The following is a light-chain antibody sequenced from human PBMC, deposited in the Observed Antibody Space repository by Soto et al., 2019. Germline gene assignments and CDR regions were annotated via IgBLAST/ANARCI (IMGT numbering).Light chain of an antibody. J-gene: IGKJ1*01. Sequence: DIVMTQSPDSLSGSLGERATINCKSSQSVLYSSNNKNYLAWYQQKPGQPPKLLISWASIRESGAPDRFSGSGSGTDFTLAISSLQAEDVAVYYCQHSYSTPPTFGQGTKVDI. CDR2: WAS. V-gene: IGKV4-1*01. CDR3: QHSYSTPPT. CDR1: QSVLYSSNNKNY.